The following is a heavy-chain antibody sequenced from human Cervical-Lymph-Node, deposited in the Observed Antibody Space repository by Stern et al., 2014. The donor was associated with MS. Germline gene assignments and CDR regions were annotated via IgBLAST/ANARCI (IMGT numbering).Heavy chain of an antibody. J-gene: IGHJ5*02. Sequence: VHLVESCPGLVKPSETLSLTCPVSGGSFSSCYLRWIRQPPGKGLDWIGYIYYSGSTNYNPSLKSRVTISVDTSKNQFSLKLSSVTAADTAVYYCARNGRGASWFDPWGQGTLVTVSS. CDR2: IYYSGST. D-gene: IGHD1-26*01. CDR1: GGSFSSCY. CDR3: ARNGRGASWFDP. V-gene: IGHV4-59*01.